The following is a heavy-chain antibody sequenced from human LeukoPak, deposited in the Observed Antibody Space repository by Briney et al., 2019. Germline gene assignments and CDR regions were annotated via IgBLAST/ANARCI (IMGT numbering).Heavy chain of an antibody. CDR2: ISSSDSTI. J-gene: IGHJ6*04. CDR1: GFTFSSYE. Sequence: GGSLRLSCAASGFTFSSYEMHWVRQAPGKGLEWVSYISSSDSTIYYADSVKGRFTISRDNAKNSLYLQMNSLRAEDTAVYYCAALGITMIGGVWGKGTTVTISS. V-gene: IGHV3-48*03. CDR3: AALGITMIGGV. D-gene: IGHD3-10*02.